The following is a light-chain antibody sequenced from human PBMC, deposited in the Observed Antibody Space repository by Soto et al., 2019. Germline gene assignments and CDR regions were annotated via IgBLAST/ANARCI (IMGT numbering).Light chain of an antibody. Sequence: QSVLAQPASVSGSPGQSITISCTGTSSDVGGYNYVSWYQHHPGKAPTLIIYQVSNRPSEVSNRFSGSKSGNTASLTISGLQAEAEADYYCSSYTSSTLHVFGPGTKLTVL. CDR2: QVS. CDR1: SSDVGGYNY. CDR3: SSYTSSTLHV. J-gene: IGLJ1*01. V-gene: IGLV2-14*01.